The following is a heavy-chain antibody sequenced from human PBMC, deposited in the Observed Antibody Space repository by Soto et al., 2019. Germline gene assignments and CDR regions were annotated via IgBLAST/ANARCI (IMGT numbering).Heavy chain of an antibody. CDR2: IIPIFGTA. Sequence: SVKVSCKASGGTFSSYAISWVRQAPGQGLEWMGGIIPIFGTANYAQKFQGRVTITADESTSTAYMELSSLRSEDTAVYYCARVGDGYKPFNYWGQGTLVTVSS. V-gene: IGHV1-69*13. CDR1: GGTFSSYA. CDR3: ARVGDGYKPFNY. D-gene: IGHD5-12*01. J-gene: IGHJ4*02.